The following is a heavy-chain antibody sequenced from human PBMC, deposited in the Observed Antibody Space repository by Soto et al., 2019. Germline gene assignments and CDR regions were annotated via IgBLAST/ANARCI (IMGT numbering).Heavy chain of an antibody. J-gene: IGHJ6*02. CDR1: WDSVSSNGAA. Sequence: QALSLTCSNSWDSVSSNGAACNCIRQSPSRGLQWLGRTYYRSKWNNDYAVSVKSRITINPDTSKNQFSLQLNSVTPEDTAVYYCERGHAGTMDVWGQETTVTVSS. CDR2: TYYRSKWNN. V-gene: IGHV6-1*01. CDR3: ERGHAGTMDV. D-gene: IGHD1-1*01.